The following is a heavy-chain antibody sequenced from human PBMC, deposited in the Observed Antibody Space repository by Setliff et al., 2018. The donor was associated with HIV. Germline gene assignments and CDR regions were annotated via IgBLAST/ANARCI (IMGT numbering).Heavy chain of an antibody. CDR3: VRLTADRTNYYYYMDV. CDR1: GYAFTSYG. J-gene: IGHJ6*03. D-gene: IGHD2-8*01. V-gene: IGHV1-18*01. CDR2: ITPFNGNT. Sequence: ASVKVSCKASGYAFTSYGISWVRQAPGQGLEWMGWITPFNGNTNYAQKFRGRVTMTTDISTNTAYMEVRSLSFDDTAVYYCVRLTADRTNYYYYMDVWGKGTTVTVSS.